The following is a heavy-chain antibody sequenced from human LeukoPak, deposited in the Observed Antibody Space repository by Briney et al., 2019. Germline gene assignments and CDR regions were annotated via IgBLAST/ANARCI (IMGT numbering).Heavy chain of an antibody. D-gene: IGHD3-22*01. CDR1: GGSFSGYY. Sequence: ETLSLTCAVYGGSFSGYYWSWIRQPPGKGLEWIGEINHSGSTNYNPSLKSRVTISVDTSKNQFSLKLSSVTAADTAVYYCARGGRPYYYDSSAIRPFDYWGQGTLVTVSS. J-gene: IGHJ4*02. V-gene: IGHV4-34*01. CDR3: ARGGRPYYYDSSAIRPFDY. CDR2: INHSGST.